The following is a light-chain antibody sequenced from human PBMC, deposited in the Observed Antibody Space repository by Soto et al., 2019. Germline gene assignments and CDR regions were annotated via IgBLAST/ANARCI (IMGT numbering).Light chain of an antibody. J-gene: IGKJ1*01. V-gene: IGKV1-39*01. Sequence: DIQMTQSPSSLSASVGDRVTITCRASQSISTYLKWYQQKPGKAPKLLIYAASTLQSGVPSRFSGSGSGTDFTLTISSLQPADFATYYCQQSYNTLPTFGQGTKVEIQ. CDR1: QSISTY. CDR3: QQSYNTLPT. CDR2: AAS.